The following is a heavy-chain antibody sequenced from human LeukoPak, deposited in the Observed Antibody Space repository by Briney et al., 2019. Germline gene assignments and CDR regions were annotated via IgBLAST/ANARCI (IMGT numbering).Heavy chain of an antibody. J-gene: IGHJ4*02. CDR1: GGSISSGGYY. CDR2: IYYSGST. D-gene: IGHD6-19*01. CDR3: ARLMSSSGWYRSYYFDY. Sequence: SETLSLTCTVSGGSISSGGYYWSWIRQHPGKGLEWIGYIYYSGSTNYNPSLKSRVTISVDTSKNQFSLKLSSVTAADTAVYYCARLMSSSGWYRSYYFDYWGQGTLVTVSS. V-gene: IGHV4-61*08.